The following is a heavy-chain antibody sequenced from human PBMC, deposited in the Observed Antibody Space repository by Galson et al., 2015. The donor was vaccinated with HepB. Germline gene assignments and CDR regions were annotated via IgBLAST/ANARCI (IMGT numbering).Heavy chain of an antibody. V-gene: IGHV1-69*13. CDR2: IIPIFGKA. CDR3: ARNPPYCSGGSCSNTFDI. Sequence: SVKVSCKASGVTFSSYAISWVRQAPGQGLEWMGGIIPIFGKANYAQKFQGRVTITADESTSTAYMELSSLRSEDTAVYYCARNPPYCSGGSCSNTFDIWGKGTMATVSS. J-gene: IGHJ3*02. CDR1: GVTFSSYA. D-gene: IGHD2-15*01.